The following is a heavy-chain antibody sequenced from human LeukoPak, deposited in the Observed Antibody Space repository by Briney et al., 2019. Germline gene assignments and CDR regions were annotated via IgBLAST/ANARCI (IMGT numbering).Heavy chain of an antibody. V-gene: IGHV5-51*01. CDR2: IYPGDSDT. CDR1: GYSFTSYW. D-gene: IGHD4-17*01. J-gene: IGHJ4*02. CDR3: ARHHDYGDYGCFDY. Sequence: GESLKISCQGSGYSFTSYWIGWVRQLPGQGLEWMGMIYPGDSDTRYSPSFQGQVTISADKSIRTAYLQWSSLKASDTAIYYCARHHDYGDYGCFDYWGQGTLVTVSS.